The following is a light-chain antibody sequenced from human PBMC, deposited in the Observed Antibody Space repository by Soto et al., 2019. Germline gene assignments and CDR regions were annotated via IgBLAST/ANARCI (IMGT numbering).Light chain of an antibody. CDR2: DAS. CDR3: QQCNRYPIT. Sequence: IHMTQSPSSVSASVGDRVTITCRASQDISSWVAWYQQKPGKAPKLLIYDASSLESGVPSRFSGSGSGTEFTLTISSLQPDDSATYYCQQCNRYPITFGHGTRLEIK. V-gene: IGKV1-5*01. J-gene: IGKJ5*01. CDR1: QDISSW.